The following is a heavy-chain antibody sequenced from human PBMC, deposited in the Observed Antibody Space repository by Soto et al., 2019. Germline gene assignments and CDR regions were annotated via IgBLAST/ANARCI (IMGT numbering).Heavy chain of an antibody. D-gene: IGHD5-18*01. CDR2: INPSGGSK. CDR1: GYTFTSYY. CDR3: ARDGYSYGARGIYGMDV. V-gene: IGHV1-46*01. J-gene: IGHJ6*02. Sequence: QVQLVQSGAEVKKPGASVKVSCKASGYTFTSYYMHWVRQAPGQGLEWMGIINPSGGSKSYAQKFQGRVTMTRDTSTSTVYMELSSLRSEDTAVYYCARDGYSYGARGIYGMDVWGQGTTVTVSS.